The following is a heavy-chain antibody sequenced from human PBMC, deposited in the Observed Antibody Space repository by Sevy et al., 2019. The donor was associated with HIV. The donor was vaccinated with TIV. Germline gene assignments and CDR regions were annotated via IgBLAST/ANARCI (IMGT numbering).Heavy chain of an antibody. CDR2: INHSGST. V-gene: IGHV4-34*01. CDR3: ARGIVAGSYFDY. D-gene: IGHD5-12*01. CDR1: GGSFSGYY. Sequence: SETLSLTCAVYGGSFSGYYWSWIRQPPGKGLEWIGEINHSGSTNYNPSLKSRVTISVDPSKNQFSLKLSSVTAADTAVYYCARGIVAGSYFDYWGQGTLVTVSS. J-gene: IGHJ4*02.